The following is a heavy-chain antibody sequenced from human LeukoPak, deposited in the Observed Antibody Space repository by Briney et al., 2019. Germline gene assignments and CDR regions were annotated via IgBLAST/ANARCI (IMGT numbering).Heavy chain of an antibody. CDR1: VGSISSGYNY. D-gene: IGHD6-13*01. J-gene: IGHJ4*02. CDR2: IYYSGST. CDR3: ARVMGIGTFDY. Sequence: SETLSLTCTVSVGSISSGYNYWSWIRQPPGKGLEWIGYIYYSGSTYYNPSLKSRVTISVDTSKNQFSLKLSSVTAADTAVYYCARVMGIGTFDYWGQGTLVTVSS. V-gene: IGHV4-30-4*01.